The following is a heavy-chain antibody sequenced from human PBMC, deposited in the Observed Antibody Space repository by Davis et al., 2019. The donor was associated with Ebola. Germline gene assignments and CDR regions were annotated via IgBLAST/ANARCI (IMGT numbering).Heavy chain of an antibody. D-gene: IGHD2-8*01. CDR1: VAAVTSGGYF. J-gene: IGHJ4*02. CDR2: IYSSWDI. Sequence: PSETLSLTCAVSVAAVTSGGYFWAWIRQPPGKGLEWVGYIYSSWDIHLSPSLKSRVSMFRDTSNHKFSVALTSVTAADTAVYYCARVGDFQGVYWGQGIMVTVSS. CDR3: ARVGDFQGVY. V-gene: IGHV4-61*08.